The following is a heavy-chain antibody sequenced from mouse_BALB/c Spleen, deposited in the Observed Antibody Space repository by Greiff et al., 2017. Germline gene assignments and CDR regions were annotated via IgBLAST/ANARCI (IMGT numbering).Heavy chain of an antibody. CDR3: ARDNSYDYDMFAY. J-gene: IGHJ3*01. D-gene: IGHD2-4*01. V-gene: IGHV2-6-7*01. CDR2: IWGDGST. Sequence: VQLVESGPGLVAPSQSLSITCTVSGFSLTGYGVNWVRQPPGKGLEWLGMIWGDGSTDYNSALKSRLSISKDNSKSQVFLKMNSLQTDDTARYYCARDNSYDYDMFAYWGQGTLVTVSA. CDR1: GFSLTGYG.